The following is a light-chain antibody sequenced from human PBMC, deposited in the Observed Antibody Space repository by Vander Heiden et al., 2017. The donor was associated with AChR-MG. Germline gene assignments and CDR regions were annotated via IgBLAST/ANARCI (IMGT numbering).Light chain of an antibody. CDR2: SAS. J-gene: IGKJ2*01. V-gene: IGKV1-39*01. Sequence: DIQMTQSPSSLSASPGDRVTIPCEASQYISMYVNWYQKKPGTAPKLLVYSASILQGGVPSRFSGGGSGTYFTLSIRGLQPEDFATYFCQQSYSAPYTFGQGTNLDI. CDR1: QYISMY. CDR3: QQSYSAPYT.